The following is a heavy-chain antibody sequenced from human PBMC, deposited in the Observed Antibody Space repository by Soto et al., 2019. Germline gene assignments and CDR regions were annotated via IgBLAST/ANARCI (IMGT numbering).Heavy chain of an antibody. V-gene: IGHV4-30-2*01. CDR1: GGSINTATHS. CDR3: ARGGGVTTTGDDY. CDR2: IYHSGST. Sequence: QLQLQESGSGLVKPSQTLSLTCAVSGGSINTATHSWSWIRQPPGKGLEWIGYIYHSGSTYYNPSVKSRVTISRDKSNNQFSLRLSSATAADTAVYYCARGGGVTTTGDDYWGQGILVTVSS. J-gene: IGHJ4*02. D-gene: IGHD4-4*01.